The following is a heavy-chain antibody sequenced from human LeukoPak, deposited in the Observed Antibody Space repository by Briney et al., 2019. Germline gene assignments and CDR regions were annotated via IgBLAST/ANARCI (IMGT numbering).Heavy chain of an antibody. Sequence: SETLSLTCTVSGGSISSGDYYWSWIRQPPGKGLEWIGYIYYSGSTYYNPSLKSRVTISVDTSKNQFSLKLSSVTAADTAVYYCARGKIPAALFDYWGQGTLVTVSS. J-gene: IGHJ4*02. D-gene: IGHD2-2*01. CDR3: ARGKIPAALFDY. CDR1: GGSISSGDYY. V-gene: IGHV4-30-4*02. CDR2: IYYSGST.